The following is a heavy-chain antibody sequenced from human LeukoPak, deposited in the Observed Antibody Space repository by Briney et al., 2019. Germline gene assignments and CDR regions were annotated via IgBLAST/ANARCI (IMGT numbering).Heavy chain of an antibody. J-gene: IGHJ4*02. CDR3: ARGGKATVVTM. CDR2: IYSSGST. D-gene: IGHD4-23*01. Sequence: TSETLSLTCTVSGGSINSYYWSWIRQPAGKGLEWIGRIYSSGSTNYNPSLMSRVSMSVDTSKNQFSLKLTSVTAADTAVYYCARGGKATVVTMWGQGILVTVSS. V-gene: IGHV4-4*07. CDR1: GGSINSYY.